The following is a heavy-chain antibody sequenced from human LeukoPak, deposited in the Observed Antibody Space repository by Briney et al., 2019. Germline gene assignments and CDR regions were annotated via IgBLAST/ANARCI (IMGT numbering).Heavy chain of an antibody. CDR2: ISSSGSTI. CDR3: ARDYYDSSGWDLFDY. V-gene: IGHV3-11*04. D-gene: IGHD3-22*01. J-gene: IGHJ4*02. CDR1: GFTFSDYY. Sequence: GGSLRLSCAASGFTFSDYYMSWIRQAPGKGLEWVSYISSSGSTIYYADSVRGRFTISRDNAKNSLYLQMNSLRAEDTAVYYCARDYYDSSGWDLFDYWGQGTLVTVSS.